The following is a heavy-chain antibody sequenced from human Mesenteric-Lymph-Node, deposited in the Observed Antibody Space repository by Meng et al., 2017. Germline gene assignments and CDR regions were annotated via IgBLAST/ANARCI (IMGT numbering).Heavy chain of an antibody. CDR3: ARAVEMATILGRYFDY. V-gene: IGHV4-34*01. CDR1: GGSFSGYY. J-gene: IGHJ4*02. CDR2: INHSGST. Sequence: SETLSLTCAVYGGSFSGYYWSWIRQPPGKGLEWIGEINHSGSTNYNPSLKSRVTISVDTSKNQFSLKLSSVTAADTAVYYCARAVEMATILGRYFDYWGQGTLVTVSS. D-gene: IGHD5-24*01.